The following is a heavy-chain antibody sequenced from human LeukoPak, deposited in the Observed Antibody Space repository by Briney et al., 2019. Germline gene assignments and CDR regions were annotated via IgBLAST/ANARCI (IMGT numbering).Heavy chain of an antibody. D-gene: IGHD6-25*01. V-gene: IGHV4-34*01. Sequence: PSETLSLTCAVYGGSFSGYYWSWIRQPPGKGLEWVGEINHSGSTNYNPSLKSRVTISVDTSKNQFSLKLSSVTAADTAVYYCARLKGTLYSSGPGPNWFDPWGQGTLVTVSS. CDR2: INHSGST. CDR3: ARLKGTLYSSGPGPNWFDP. CDR1: GGSFSGYY. J-gene: IGHJ5*02.